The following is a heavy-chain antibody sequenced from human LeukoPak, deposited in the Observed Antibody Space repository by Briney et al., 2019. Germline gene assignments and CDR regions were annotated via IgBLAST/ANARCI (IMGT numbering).Heavy chain of an antibody. Sequence: GGSLRLSCAASGFTFSSYAMHWVRQAPGKGLEWVAVISYDGSNKYYADSVKGRFTISRDNSKNTLYLQMNSLRAEDTAVYYCAGDGAGGYYYGSGSMDVWGQGTTVTVSS. CDR3: AGDGAGGYYYGSGSMDV. D-gene: IGHD3-10*01. J-gene: IGHJ6*02. CDR1: GFTFSSYA. V-gene: IGHV3-30-3*01. CDR2: ISYDGSNK.